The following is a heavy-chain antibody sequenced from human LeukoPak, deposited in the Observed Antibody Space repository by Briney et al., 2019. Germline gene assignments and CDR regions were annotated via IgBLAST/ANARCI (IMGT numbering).Heavy chain of an antibody. J-gene: IGHJ1*01. V-gene: IGHV3-23*01. CDR1: GFTFSSYA. D-gene: IGHD5-24*01. CDR3: AKDPRSATIRAEYFQH. Sequence: GGSLTLSCAASGFTFSSYAMSWVRQAPGKGLEWVSAISGSGGSTYYADSVKGRFTISRDNSKNTLYLQMNSLRAEDTAVYYCAKDPRSATIRAEYFQHWGQGTLVTVSS. CDR2: ISGSGGST.